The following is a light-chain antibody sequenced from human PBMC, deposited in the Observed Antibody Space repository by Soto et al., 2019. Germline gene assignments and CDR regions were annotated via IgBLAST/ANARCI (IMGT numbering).Light chain of an antibody. CDR2: DAS. V-gene: IGKV3-20*01. CDR1: QSVGNNN. Sequence: EIVLTQSPGTLSLSPGERATLSCRASQSVGNNNLAWYQQKPGQAPRFRIYDASSRATGIPDSFSGSGSGTDFTLPISRLEPEDFAVYYCQQYGSTPLTFGGVTKVEIK. CDR3: QQYGSTPLT. J-gene: IGKJ4*01.